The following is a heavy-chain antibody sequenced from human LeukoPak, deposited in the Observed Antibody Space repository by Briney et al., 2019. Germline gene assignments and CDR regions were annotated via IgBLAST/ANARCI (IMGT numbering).Heavy chain of an antibody. J-gene: IGHJ3*02. V-gene: IGHV1-69*02. D-gene: IGHD6-19*01. Sequence: SVKVSCKASGGTFSSYTIIWVRQAPGQGLEWMGRIIPILGIANYAQKFQGRVTITADKSTSTAYMELSSLRSEDTAVYYCADGYSSGQDAFDIWGQGTMVTVSS. CDR2: IIPILGIA. CDR1: GGTFSSYT. CDR3: ADGYSSGQDAFDI.